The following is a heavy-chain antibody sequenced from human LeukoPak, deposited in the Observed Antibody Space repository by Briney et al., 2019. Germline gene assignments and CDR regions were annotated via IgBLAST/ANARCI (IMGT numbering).Heavy chain of an antibody. J-gene: IGHJ4*02. CDR3: ASAYTQTTVVKRPMGAPSRF. D-gene: IGHD4-23*01. CDR1: GGTFSSYA. CDR2: IIPIFGTA. V-gene: IGHV1-69*13. Sequence: SVKVSCKASGGTFSSYAISWVRQAPGQGLEWMGGIIPIFGTANYAQKFQGRVTITADESTSTAYMELSSLRSEDTAVYYCASAYTQTTVVKRPMGAPSRFWGQGTLVTVSS.